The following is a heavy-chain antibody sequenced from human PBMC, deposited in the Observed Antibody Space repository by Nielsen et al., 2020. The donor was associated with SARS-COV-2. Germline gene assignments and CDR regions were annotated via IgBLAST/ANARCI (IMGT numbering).Heavy chain of an antibody. D-gene: IGHD2-15*01. CDR2: ISYDGSNK. CDR3: ARDLSGVVAATSMADY. CDR1: GFTFSSYA. Sequence: GGSPRLSCAASGFTFSSYAMHWVRQAPGKGLEWVAVISYDGSNKYYADSVKGRFTISRDNSKNTLYLQMNSLRAEDTAVYYCARDLSGVVAATSMADYWGQGTLVTVSS. V-gene: IGHV3-30-3*01. J-gene: IGHJ4*02.